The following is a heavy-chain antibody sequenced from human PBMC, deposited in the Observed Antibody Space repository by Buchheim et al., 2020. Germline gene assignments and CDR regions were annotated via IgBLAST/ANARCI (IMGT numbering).Heavy chain of an antibody. J-gene: IGHJ3*02. CDR3: AHRRQQQLVGETDAFDI. D-gene: IGHD6-6*01. Sequence: QITLKESGPTLVKPTQTLTLTCTFSGFSLSTSGVGVGWIRQPPGKALEWLALIYWDDDKRYSPSLTSRLTITKDTSKNQVALTMTNMDPVDTATYYCAHRRQQQLVGETDAFDIWGQGT. V-gene: IGHV2-5*02. CDR2: IYWDDDK. CDR1: GFSLSTSGVG.